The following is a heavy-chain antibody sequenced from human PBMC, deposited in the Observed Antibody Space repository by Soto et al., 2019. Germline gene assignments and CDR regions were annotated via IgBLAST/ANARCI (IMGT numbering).Heavy chain of an antibody. CDR1: GLTFSNYP. V-gene: IGHV3-23*01. CDR2: ITAYGDST. Sequence: EVQLLESGGGFVQPRGSLRLSCAASGLTFSNYPMSWVRQAPGKGLEWVSAITAYGDSTHYADSVKGRFTISRDSPKNTLYLQMDSLRAEDTAVYYCAKDPLWYDSDWYPPPGFDPWGQGTLVTVSS. D-gene: IGHD6-19*01. J-gene: IGHJ5*02. CDR3: AKDPLWYDSDWYPPPGFDP.